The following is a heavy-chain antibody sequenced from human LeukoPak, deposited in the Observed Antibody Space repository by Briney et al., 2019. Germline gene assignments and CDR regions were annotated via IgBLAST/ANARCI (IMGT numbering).Heavy chain of an antibody. CDR3: ARHEGYYYDSSGYGVFDY. CDR2: INHSGST. J-gene: IGHJ4*02. V-gene: IGHV4-34*01. CDR1: GGSFSGYY. D-gene: IGHD3-22*01. Sequence: PSETLSLTCAVYGGSFSGYYWSWIRQPPGKGLEWIGEINHSGSTNYNPSLKSRVTISVDTSKNQFSLKLSSVTAADTAVYYCARHEGYYYDSSGYGVFDYWGQGTLVTVSS.